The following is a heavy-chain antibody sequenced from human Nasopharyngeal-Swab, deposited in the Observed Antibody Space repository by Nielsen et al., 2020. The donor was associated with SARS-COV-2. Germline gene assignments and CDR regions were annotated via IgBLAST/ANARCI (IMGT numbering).Heavy chain of an antibody. J-gene: IGHJ6*02. D-gene: IGHD3-16*02. Sequence: GGSLRLSCVVSGFTFKNYAMRWVRQAPGKGLEWVSGISGNAISTYHADSVKGRFTISRDNYRNTLYLQMNSLRAEDTAVYYCAKRYSNTNYGMDVWGQGTTVTVSS. CDR3: AKRYSNTNYGMDV. CDR2: ISGNAIST. CDR1: GFTFKNYA. V-gene: IGHV3-23*01.